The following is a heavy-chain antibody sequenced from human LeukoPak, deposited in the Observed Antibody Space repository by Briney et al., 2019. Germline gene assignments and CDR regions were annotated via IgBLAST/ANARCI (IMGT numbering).Heavy chain of an antibody. V-gene: IGHV3-30*04. Sequence: PGRSLRLSCAASGFTFSSYAMHWVRQAPGKGLEWVAVISYDGSNKYYADSVKGRFTISRDNSKNTLYLQMNSLRAEDTAVYYCARDRVGMVRARYMDVWGKGTTVTVSS. J-gene: IGHJ6*03. CDR3: ARDRVGMVRARYMDV. CDR1: GFTFSSYA. CDR2: ISYDGSNK. D-gene: IGHD3-10*01.